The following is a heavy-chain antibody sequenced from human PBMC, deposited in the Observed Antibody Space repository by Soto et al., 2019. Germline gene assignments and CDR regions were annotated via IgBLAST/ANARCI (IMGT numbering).Heavy chain of an antibody. D-gene: IGHD1-26*01. V-gene: IGHV3-30-3*01. CDR1: GFTFSSYA. Sequence: GGSLRLSCAASGFTFSSYAMHWVRQAPGKGLEWVAVISYDGSNKYYADSVKGRFTISRDNSKNTLYLQMNSLRAEDTAVYYCARDPYSGNDYWGQGTLVTVSS. CDR2: ISYDGSNK. J-gene: IGHJ4*02. CDR3: ARDPYSGNDY.